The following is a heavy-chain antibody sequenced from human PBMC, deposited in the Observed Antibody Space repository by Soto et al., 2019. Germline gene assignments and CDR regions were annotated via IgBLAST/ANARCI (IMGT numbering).Heavy chain of an antibody. V-gene: IGHV3-73*01. J-gene: IGHJ3*02. D-gene: IGHD2-8*01. CDR1: GFNFSGSA. Sequence: GGSQRLSCAASGFNFSGSAMHRGRQASGKRLEGVGRIRSKANSYATAYAASVKGRFTISRDDSKNTAYLQMNSLKTEDTAVYYCTRPCTNGVCYRGPTDAFDIWGQGTMVTVSS. CDR2: IRSKANSYAT. CDR3: TRPCTNGVCYRGPTDAFDI.